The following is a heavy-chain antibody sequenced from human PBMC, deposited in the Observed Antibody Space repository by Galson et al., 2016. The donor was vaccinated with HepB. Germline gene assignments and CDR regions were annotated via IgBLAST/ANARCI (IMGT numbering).Heavy chain of an antibody. V-gene: IGHV3-23*01. D-gene: IGHD1-1*01. CDR3: VRYNWRDNCFDP. J-gene: IGHJ5*02. CDR1: GFTFRSYA. Sequence: SLRLSCAASGFTFRSYAMSWVRQAPGKGLEWVSVISGNGGSTKYADSEKGRFTISRDNSKNTLYLQMNSLRAEDTAVYYCVRYNWRDNCFDPWGQGTLVTVSS. CDR2: ISGNGGST.